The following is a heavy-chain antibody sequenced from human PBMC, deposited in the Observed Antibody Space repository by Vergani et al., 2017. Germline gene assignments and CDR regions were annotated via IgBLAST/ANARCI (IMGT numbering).Heavy chain of an antibody. CDR2: ISYDGSNK. Sequence: QVQLVESGGGVVQPGRSLRLSCAASGFTFSSYAMHWVRQAPGKGLEWVAVISYDGSNKYYADSVKGRFTISRDNSKNTLYLQMNSLRAEDTAVYYCARGWLGGYYGSGTKLNGMDVWGQGTTVTVSS. CDR3: ARGWLGGYYGSGTKLNGMDV. D-gene: IGHD3-10*01. J-gene: IGHJ6*02. CDR1: GFTFSSYA. V-gene: IGHV3-30-3*01.